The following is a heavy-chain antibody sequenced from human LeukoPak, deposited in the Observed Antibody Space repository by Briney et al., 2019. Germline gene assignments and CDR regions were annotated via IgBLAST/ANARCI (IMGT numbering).Heavy chain of an antibody. D-gene: IGHD3-22*01. CDR3: ARERTPYYYDSSGYSNVSPFDY. CDR1: GGTFSSYA. V-gene: IGHV1-69*04. CDR2: IIPILGIA. Sequence: ASVKVSCKASGGTFSSYAISWVRQAPGQGLEWMGRIIPILGIANYAQKFQGRVTITADKSTSTAYMELSSLRSEDTAVYYCARERTPYYYDSSGYSNVSPFDYWGQGTLVTVSS. J-gene: IGHJ4*02.